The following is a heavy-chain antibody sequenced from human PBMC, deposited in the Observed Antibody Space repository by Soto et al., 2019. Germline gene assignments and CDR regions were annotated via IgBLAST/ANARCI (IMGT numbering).Heavy chain of an antibody. CDR2: ITENGGST. Sequence: EVQLLESGGGLVQAGGSLRLSCAASGFTFSRDGMSWVRQAPGKGLEWVSLITENGGSTYYADSVKGRFTISRDNTKNTLFLQMNSLRAEDTAVYYCAKERATTTAFDYWGQGALVTVSS. CDR3: AKERATTTAFDY. D-gene: IGHD4-17*01. V-gene: IGHV3-23*01. CDR1: GFTFSRDG. J-gene: IGHJ4*02.